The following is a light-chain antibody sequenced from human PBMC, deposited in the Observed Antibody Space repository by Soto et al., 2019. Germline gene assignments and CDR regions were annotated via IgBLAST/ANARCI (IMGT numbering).Light chain of an antibody. CDR3: QHNNTYSQM. CDR2: GAS. V-gene: IGKV1-5*01. CDR1: QSIRYY. J-gene: IGKJ1*01. Sequence: DIQLTQSPPTLSASVGDRVTITCRASQSIRYYLAWYQQMPGKAPKLLIYGASSLQSGVPSRFSGSGSGTEFTLTISSLQPDDFATYFCQHNNTYSQMFAQGPKVDIK.